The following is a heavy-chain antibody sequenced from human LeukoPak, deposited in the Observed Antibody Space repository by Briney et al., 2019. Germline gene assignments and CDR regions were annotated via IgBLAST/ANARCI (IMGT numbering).Heavy chain of an antibody. CDR2: TGSKGNNYIR. V-gene: IGHV3-72*01. Sequence: GGSLRLSCAASGFILSDYSMDRVRQAPGKGLEWIGRTGSKGNNYIREYAASVKGRFAISRDDSKSSVYLQINSLTTEDTAVYYCARDKSGSYDYCGQGTLVTVSS. J-gene: IGHJ4*02. D-gene: IGHD1-26*01. CDR1: GFILSDYS. CDR3: ARDKSGSYDY.